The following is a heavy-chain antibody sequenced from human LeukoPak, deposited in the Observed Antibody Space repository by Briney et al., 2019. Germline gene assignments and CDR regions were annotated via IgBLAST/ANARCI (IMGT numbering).Heavy chain of an antibody. V-gene: IGHV3-11*01. J-gene: IGHJ4*02. D-gene: IGHD2-2*01. CDR1: GFTFSDYY. Sequence: GGSLRLSCAASGFTFSDYYMSWIRQAPGKGLEWVSYISNSGSTIYYADSVKGRFTISRDNAKSSLYLQMNSLRAEDTAVYYCAGVLGYCSSTSCFGWGQGTLVTVSS. CDR2: ISNSGSTI. CDR3: AGVLGYCSSTSCFG.